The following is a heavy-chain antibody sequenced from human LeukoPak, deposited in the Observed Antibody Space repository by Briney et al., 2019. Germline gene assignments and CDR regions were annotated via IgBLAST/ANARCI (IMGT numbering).Heavy chain of an antibody. Sequence: PSETLSLTCAVYGGSFSGYYWSWIRQPPGKGLEWIGEINHSGSTDYNPSLKSRVTISVDTSKNQFSLKLSSVTAADTAVYYCARGRFRRTNRTGWGFDYWGQGTLVTVSS. V-gene: IGHV4-34*01. CDR2: INHSGST. J-gene: IGHJ4*02. CDR1: GGSFSGYY. D-gene: IGHD1-14*01. CDR3: ARGRFRRTNRTGWGFDY.